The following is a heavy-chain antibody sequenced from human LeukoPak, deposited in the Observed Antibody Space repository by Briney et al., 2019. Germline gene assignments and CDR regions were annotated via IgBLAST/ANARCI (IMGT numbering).Heavy chain of an antibody. J-gene: IGHJ4*02. D-gene: IGHD1-26*01. CDR2: IYTTGSA. CDR1: TGSMSGYF. Sequence: PSETLPLTCLVSTGSMSGYFWTWLRQPAGKGLEWIGRIYTTGSAYYNPSLESRVTFSLDTSNNQFSLDVPSVTAADTAVYFCARGRELTGVAGHYSFDYWGQGILVSVSS. V-gene: IGHV4-4*07. CDR3: ARGRELTGVAGHYSFDY.